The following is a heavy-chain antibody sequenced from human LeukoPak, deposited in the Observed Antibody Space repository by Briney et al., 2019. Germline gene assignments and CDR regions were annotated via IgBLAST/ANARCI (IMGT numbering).Heavy chain of an antibody. Sequence: GGSLRLSCAASGFTFSSYAMHWVRQAPGKGLEWVAVISYDGSNKYYADSVKGRFTISRDNSENTLYLQMNSLKTEDTAVYYCTTVALSYDYVWEVDYWGQGTLVTVSS. V-gene: IGHV3-30-3*02. CDR2: ISYDGSNK. CDR3: TTVALSYDYVWEVDY. CDR1: GFTFSSYA. D-gene: IGHD3-16*01. J-gene: IGHJ4*02.